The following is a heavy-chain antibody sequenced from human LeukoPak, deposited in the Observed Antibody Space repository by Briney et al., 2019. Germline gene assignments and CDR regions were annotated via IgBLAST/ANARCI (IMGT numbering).Heavy chain of an antibody. D-gene: IGHD5-24*01. CDR1: GYTFTSYY. J-gene: IGHJ4*02. V-gene: IGHV1-46*01. CDR2: INPSGGST. Sequence: ASVKVSCKASGYTFTSYYMHWVRQAPGQGLEWTGIINPSGGSTSYAQKFQGRVTVTRDTSTSTVYMELSSLRSEDTAVYYCARETHRDGYNGGFDYWGQGTLVTVSS. CDR3: ARETHRDGYNGGFDY.